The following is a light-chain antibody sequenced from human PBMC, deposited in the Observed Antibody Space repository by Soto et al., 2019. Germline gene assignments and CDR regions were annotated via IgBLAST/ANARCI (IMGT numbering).Light chain of an antibody. V-gene: IGKV4-1*01. CDR2: WAS. J-gene: IGKJ4*01. CDR3: QQYYSTPLT. Sequence: ILMTQSPESLPVSLGERAAINCNSSQSVLYTSNNRDYLAWYRQKPGQPPQLLIHWASTRLSGVPDRFSGSGSGTHFTFTISSLQPEDVAIYFCQQYYSTPLTFSGGTRVEIK. CDR1: QSVLYTSNNRDY.